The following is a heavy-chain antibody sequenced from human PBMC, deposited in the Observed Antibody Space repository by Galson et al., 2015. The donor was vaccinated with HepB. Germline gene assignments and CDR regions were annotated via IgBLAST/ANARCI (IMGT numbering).Heavy chain of an antibody. CDR2: ISSDGYMI. CDR1: GFTFGAYE. Sequence: SLRLSCAASGFTFGAYEMNWVRQAPGKGLEWISYISSDGYMIYYAESVKGRFTVSRDNARDSLYLQMNSLRFEDTAVYYCVRDDALWSWYFDSWGQGILVTVSS. CDR3: VRDDALWSWYFDS. V-gene: IGHV3-48*03. D-gene: IGHD3-10*01. J-gene: IGHJ4*02.